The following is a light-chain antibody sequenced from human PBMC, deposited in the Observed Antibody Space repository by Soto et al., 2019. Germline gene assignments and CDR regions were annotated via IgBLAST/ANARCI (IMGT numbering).Light chain of an antibody. CDR1: QTVNSRY. CDR2: GAS. Sequence: EIVLTQSPRTLSLSPGGSGTLSCWASQTVNSRYLSWNQQRPTQAPRLLIYGASTSAAGIPDKFRGSGSGTNFTLNITRLEPEDFAMYFCQSYGISTLTFGGGTKVDIK. V-gene: IGKV3-20*01. J-gene: IGKJ4*01. CDR3: QSYGISTLT.